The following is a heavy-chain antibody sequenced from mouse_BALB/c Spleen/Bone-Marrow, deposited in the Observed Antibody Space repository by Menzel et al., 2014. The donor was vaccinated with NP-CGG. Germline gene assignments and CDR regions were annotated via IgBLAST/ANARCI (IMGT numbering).Heavy chain of an antibody. V-gene: IGHV1-80*01. J-gene: IGHJ2*01. Sequence: VQLQQSGAELVRPGSSVKISCKASGYAFSTYWMNWVKQRPGQGLEWIGQVSPGDGDTNYNGKFRGKATLTADKSSSTAYMQLSSLTSEDSAVYFCARVYYGNLDHWGQGTTLTVSS. CDR2: VSPGDGDT. CDR1: GYAFSTYW. D-gene: IGHD2-1*01. CDR3: ARVYYGNLDH.